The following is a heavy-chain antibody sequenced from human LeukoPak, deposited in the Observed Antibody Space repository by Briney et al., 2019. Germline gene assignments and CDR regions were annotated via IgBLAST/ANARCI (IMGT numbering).Heavy chain of an antibody. CDR1: GFTVSSNY. CDR3: ARDPVNYYDSSGYYL. V-gene: IGHV3-66*02. Sequence: GGPLRLSCAASGFTVSSNYMSWVRQAPGKGLEWVSVIYSGGSTYYADSVKGRFTISRDNSKNTLYLQMNSLRAEDTAVYYCARDPVNYYDSSGYYLWGQGTLVTVSS. J-gene: IGHJ5*02. D-gene: IGHD3-22*01. CDR2: IYSGGST.